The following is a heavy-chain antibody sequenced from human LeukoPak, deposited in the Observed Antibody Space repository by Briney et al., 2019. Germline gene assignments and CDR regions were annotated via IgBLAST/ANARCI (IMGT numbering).Heavy chain of an antibody. CDR2: IYTSGST. D-gene: IGHD3-3*01. CDR3: ARVQYDFWSGYPLGWFDP. V-gene: IGHV4-61*02. Sequence: NPSETLSLTCTVSGGSISGGSYYWSWIRQPAGKGLEWIGRIYTSGSTNYNPSLKSRVTISVDTSKNQFSLKLSSVTAADTAVYYCARVQYDFWSGYPLGWFDPWGQGTLVTVSS. J-gene: IGHJ5*02. CDR1: GGSISGGSYY.